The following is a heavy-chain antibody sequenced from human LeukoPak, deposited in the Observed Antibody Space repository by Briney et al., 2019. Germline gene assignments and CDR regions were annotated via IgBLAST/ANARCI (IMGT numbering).Heavy chain of an antibody. V-gene: IGHV1-2*02. D-gene: IGHD3-10*01. Sequence: ASVKVSCKASGYTFTSYYMHWVRQAPGQGLEWMGWINPNSGGTNYAQKFQGRVTMTRDTSISTAYMELSRLRSDGTAVYYCARTVYYYGSGSYYNFDYWGQGTLVTVSS. J-gene: IGHJ4*02. CDR1: GYTFTSYY. CDR3: ARTVYYYGSGSYYNFDY. CDR2: INPNSGGT.